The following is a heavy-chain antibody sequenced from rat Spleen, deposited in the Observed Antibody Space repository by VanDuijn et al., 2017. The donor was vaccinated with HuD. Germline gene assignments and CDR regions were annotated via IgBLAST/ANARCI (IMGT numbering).Heavy chain of an antibody. CDR2: INKDSSTI. J-gene: IGHJ2*01. CDR3: VTESFGVRD. CDR1: GFNFNDYW. D-gene: IGHD4-3*01. Sequence: EVKLVESGGGLVQPGRSLTLSCAASGFNFNDYWMGWVRQAPGKGLEWIGEINKDSSTIKYTPSLRDKFTISRDNAQNTLYLQMSKLGSEDTAIYYCVTESFGVRDWGQGVMVTVSS. V-gene: IGHV4-2*01.